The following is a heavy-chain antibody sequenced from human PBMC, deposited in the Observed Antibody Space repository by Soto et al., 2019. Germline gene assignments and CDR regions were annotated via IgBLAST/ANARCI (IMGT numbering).Heavy chain of an antibody. CDR1: GGSISSGGYY. D-gene: IGHD2-2*01. CDR2: IYYSGST. J-gene: IGHJ6*03. V-gene: IGHV4-31*03. CDR3: ARGARCSSTSCYGVYYYYMDV. Sequence: SETLSLTCTVSGGSISSGGYYWSWIRQHPGKGLEWFGYIYYSGSTYYNPSLKSRVTISVDTSKNQFSLKLSSVTAADTAVYYCARGARCSSTSCYGVYYYYMDVWGKGTTVTVSS.